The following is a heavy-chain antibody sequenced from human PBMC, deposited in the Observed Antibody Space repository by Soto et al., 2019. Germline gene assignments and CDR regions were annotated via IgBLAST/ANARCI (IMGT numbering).Heavy chain of an antibody. CDR2: ISGTGGST. CDR3: ARGSAYSDYDLEY. J-gene: IGHJ4*02. D-gene: IGHD4-17*01. CDR1: GFTFTSYA. Sequence: PGGSLRLSCAASGFTFTSYAMTWVRQAPGKGLEWVSGISGTGGSTYYADSVKGRFTISRDKSKNTLYLHVNSLRAEDTAVYYCARGSAYSDYDLEYWGQGTLVTV. V-gene: IGHV3-23*01.